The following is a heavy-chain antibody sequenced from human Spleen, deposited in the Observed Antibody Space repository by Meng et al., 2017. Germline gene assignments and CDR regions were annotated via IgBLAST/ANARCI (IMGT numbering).Heavy chain of an antibody. J-gene: IGHJ6*02. CDR3: ARGLVRVRGVIRYYYGMDV. CDR2: ISGSGGST. CDR1: GFTFSSYA. V-gene: IGHV3-23*01. D-gene: IGHD3-10*01. Sequence: GESLKISCAASGFTFSSYAMSWVRQAPGKGLEWVSAISGSGGSTYYADSVKGRFTISRDNSKNSLYLQMNSLRAEDTAVYYCARGLVRVRGVIRYYYGMDVWGQGTTVTVSS.